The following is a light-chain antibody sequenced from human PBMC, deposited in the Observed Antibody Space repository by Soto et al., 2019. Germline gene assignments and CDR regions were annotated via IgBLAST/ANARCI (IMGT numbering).Light chain of an antibody. J-gene: IGKJ1*01. CDR2: GAS. Sequence: EIVLTESPSTLSLSPRERATLSCRASQSVSNNYLAWYQQKPGQAPRLLIYGASNRATGIPDRFSGSGSGTDFTLTISILEHEDFAVYYCQQYGSLGTFGQGAKVDI. CDR3: QQYGSLGT. V-gene: IGKV3-20*01. CDR1: QSVSNNY.